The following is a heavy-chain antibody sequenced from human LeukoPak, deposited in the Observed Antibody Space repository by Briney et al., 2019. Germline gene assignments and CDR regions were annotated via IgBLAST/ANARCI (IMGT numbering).Heavy chain of an antibody. J-gene: IGHJ6*03. CDR3: ARGITGTLYYYYYYMDV. CDR1: GGTFSSYA. D-gene: IGHD1-7*01. CDR2: IIPIFGTA. Sequence: EASVKVSCKASGGTFSSYAISWVRQAPGQGLEWMGGIIPIFGTANYAQKFQGRVTITADESTSTAYMELSSLRSEDTAVYYCARGITGTLYYYYYYMDVWGKGTTVTDSS. V-gene: IGHV1-69*13.